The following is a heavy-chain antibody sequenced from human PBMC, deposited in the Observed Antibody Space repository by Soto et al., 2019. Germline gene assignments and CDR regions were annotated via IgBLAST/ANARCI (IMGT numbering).Heavy chain of an antibody. J-gene: IGHJ6*02. CDR3: ARAMDIVVVPSAIGGMDV. CDR2: IIPICGTA. Sequence: SVKVSCKASGGTFSSYAISWVRQAPGQGLEWMGGIIPICGTANYAQKFQGRVTITADESTSSANMELSSLRTEDTAVYYCARAMDIVVVPSAIGGMDVWGQGTTVTVSS. V-gene: IGHV1-69*13. D-gene: IGHD2-2*03. CDR1: GGTFSSYA.